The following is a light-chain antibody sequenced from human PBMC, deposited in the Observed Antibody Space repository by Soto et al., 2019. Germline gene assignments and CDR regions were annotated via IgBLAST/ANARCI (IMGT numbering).Light chain of an antibody. V-gene: IGKV3-15*01. Sequence: EIVMTQSPAILSMSPGERATLSCRASQSVSSNLAWYQQKPGQAPRLLIYGASTRATGIPARFSGSGSGTEFTLTISSLQSEDFAVYYCQQYSNWPQTFGQGTKVDIK. CDR2: GAS. CDR1: QSVSSN. J-gene: IGKJ1*01. CDR3: QQYSNWPQT.